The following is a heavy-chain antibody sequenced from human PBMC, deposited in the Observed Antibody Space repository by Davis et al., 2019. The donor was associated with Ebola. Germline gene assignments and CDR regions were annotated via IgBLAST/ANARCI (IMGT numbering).Heavy chain of an antibody. Sequence: PGGSLRLSCAASGFTFSDYYMSWIRQAPGKGLEWVSYISSSGSTIYYADSVKGRFTISRDNAKNSLYLQMNSLRAEDTAVYYCARVATTVTTNVPGDYWGQGTLVTVSS. CDR3: ARVATTVTTNVPGDY. D-gene: IGHD4-17*01. J-gene: IGHJ4*02. CDR1: GFTFSDYY. V-gene: IGHV3-11*01. CDR2: ISSSGSTI.